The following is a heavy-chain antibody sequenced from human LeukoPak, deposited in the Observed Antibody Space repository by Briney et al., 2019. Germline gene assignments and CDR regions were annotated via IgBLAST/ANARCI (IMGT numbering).Heavy chain of an antibody. V-gene: IGHV4-30-4*08. CDR3: ARDTVVVPAATQTNYYYYYYMDV. CDR1: GGSISSGDYY. J-gene: IGHJ6*03. D-gene: IGHD2-2*01. Sequence: SETLSLTCTVSGGSISSGDYYWSWIRQPPGKGLEWIGYIYYSGSTYYNPSLKSRVTISVDTSKNQFSLKLSSVTAADTAVYYCARDTVVVPAATQTNYYYYYYMDVWGKGTTVTVSS. CDR2: IYYSGST.